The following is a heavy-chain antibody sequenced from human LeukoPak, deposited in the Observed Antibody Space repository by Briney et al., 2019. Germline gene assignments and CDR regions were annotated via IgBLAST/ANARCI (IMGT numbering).Heavy chain of an antibody. CDR1: GGSINNY. V-gene: IGHV4-4*07. J-gene: IGHJ4*02. CDR3: ARARAAGSWYYSDS. D-gene: IGHD6-13*01. Sequence: SETLSLTCTVSGGSINNYWSWIRQPAGKGLEWIGRVFPSGSTNYNPSLKSRVTMSISPSKAQFSLQLTSVTAADTAVYYCARARAAGSWYYSDSWGQGVLVTVSS. CDR2: VFPSGST.